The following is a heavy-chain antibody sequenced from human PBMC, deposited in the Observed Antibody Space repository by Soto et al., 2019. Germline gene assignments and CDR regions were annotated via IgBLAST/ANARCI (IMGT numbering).Heavy chain of an antibody. Sequence: GSLRLSCAASGFTFSDHYMDWVRQAPGKGLEWVGRTRNKANSYTTEYAASVKGRFTISRDDSKNSLYLQMNSLKTEDTAVYYCVRTPQGSYWSFGYWGQGT. D-gene: IGHD3-10*01. CDR3: VRTPQGSYWSFGY. CDR1: GFTFSDHY. V-gene: IGHV3-72*01. CDR2: TRNKANSYTT. J-gene: IGHJ4*02.